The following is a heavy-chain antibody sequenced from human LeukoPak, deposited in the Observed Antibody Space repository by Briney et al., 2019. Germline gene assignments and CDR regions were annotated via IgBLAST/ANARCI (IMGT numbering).Heavy chain of an antibody. D-gene: IGHD4-11*01. V-gene: IGHV3-23*01. CDR2: ISGSGGTT. CDR3: ARDMSGTTWSSDY. J-gene: IGHJ4*02. Sequence: PGGSLRLSCAASGFTFSSYWMSWVRQAPGSGLEWVSSISGSGGTTNYADSVKGRFTISRDSSKSTLFLQMNSLRADDTAIYYCARDMSGTTWSSDYWGQGTLVTVSS. CDR1: GFTFSSYW.